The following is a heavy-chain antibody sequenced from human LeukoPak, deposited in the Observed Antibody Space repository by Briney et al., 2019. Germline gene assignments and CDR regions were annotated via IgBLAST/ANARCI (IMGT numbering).Heavy chain of an antibody. CDR3: VRDRNYYEALQRSY. D-gene: IGHD3-3*01. CDR1: GFTFSTFA. V-gene: IGHV3-23*01. CDR2: ITGAGDTT. Sequence: GGSLRLSCVASGFTFSTFAMSWVRQDPGRGLEWVSSITGAGDTTYYPESVKGRFIISRDNSKNTLYLQMNSLRVEDTALYFCVRDRNYYEALQRSYWGQGTLVTVSS. J-gene: IGHJ4*02.